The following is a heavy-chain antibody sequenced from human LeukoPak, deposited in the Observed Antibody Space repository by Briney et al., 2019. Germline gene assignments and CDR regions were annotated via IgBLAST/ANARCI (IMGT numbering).Heavy chain of an antibody. CDR2: INPNSGGT. CDR1: GYTFTGYY. D-gene: IGHD6-19*01. V-gene: IGHV1-2*02. J-gene: IGHJ5*02. CDR3: ARSIAVAGIIWFDP. Sequence: GASVKVSCKASGYTFTGYYMHWVRQAPGQGLEWMGWINPNSGGTNYAQKFQGRVTMTRDTSISTAYMELSRLRSDDTAVYYCARSIAVAGIIWFDPWGQGTLVTVSS.